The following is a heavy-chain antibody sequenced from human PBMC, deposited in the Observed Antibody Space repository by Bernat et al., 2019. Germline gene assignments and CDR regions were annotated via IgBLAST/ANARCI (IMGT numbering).Heavy chain of an antibody. CDR2: INHSGST. CDR1: GGSFSGYY. D-gene: IGHD3-16*01. J-gene: IGHJ4*02. Sequence: QVQLQQWGAGLLKPSETLSLTCAVYGGSFSGYYWSWIRQPPGKGLDWIGEINHSGSTNYNPSLKSRVTISVDTSKNQFSLKLSSVTAADTAVYYCARGLFGPLPCYWGQGTLVTVSS. V-gene: IGHV4-34*01. CDR3: ARGLFGPLPCY.